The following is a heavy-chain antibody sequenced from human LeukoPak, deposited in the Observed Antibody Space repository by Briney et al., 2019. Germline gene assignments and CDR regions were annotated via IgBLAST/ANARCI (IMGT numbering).Heavy chain of an antibody. D-gene: IGHD3-9*01. CDR1: GFAFSTYS. J-gene: IGHJ4*02. CDR3: ARGPGGRYFDWLYYFDY. V-gene: IGHV3-21*01. CDR2: ITGSRSYI. Sequence: GGSLRLSCAASGFAFSTYSMDWVRQAPGKGLEWVSSITGSRSYISYADSVKGRFTISRDNAKNSLYLQMNSLRAEDTAVYYCARGPGGRYFDWLYYFDYWGQGTLVTVSS.